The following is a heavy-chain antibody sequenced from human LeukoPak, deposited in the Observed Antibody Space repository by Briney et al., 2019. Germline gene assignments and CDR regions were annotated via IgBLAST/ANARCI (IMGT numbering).Heavy chain of an antibody. D-gene: IGHD1-26*01. CDR3: ATYGSYGEVDY. Sequence: KAGGSLRLSCAASGFTFSSHSMNWVRQAPGKGLEWVSSISSSSSYIYYADSVKGRFTISRDNAKNSLYLQMNSLRAEDTAVYYCATYGSYGEVDYWGQGTLVTVSS. J-gene: IGHJ4*02. CDR2: ISSSSSYI. V-gene: IGHV3-21*01. CDR1: GFTFSSHS.